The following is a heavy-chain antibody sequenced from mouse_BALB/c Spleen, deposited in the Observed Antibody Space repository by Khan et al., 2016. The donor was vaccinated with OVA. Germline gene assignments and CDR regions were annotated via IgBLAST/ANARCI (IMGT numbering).Heavy chain of an antibody. V-gene: IGHV1-4*01. CDR3: ARRTTEYALDY. CDR1: GYTFTSHT. J-gene: IGHJ4*01. D-gene: IGHD2-14*01. Sequence: QVQLQQSGAELARPGASVKMSCKASGYTFTSHTMHWIKQRPGQGLEWIGYINPRSGYNQKLNDKATLTADISSSTAYMQLGSLTSEDSAVYYCARRTTEYALDYWGQGTSVTGSS. CDR2: INPRSG.